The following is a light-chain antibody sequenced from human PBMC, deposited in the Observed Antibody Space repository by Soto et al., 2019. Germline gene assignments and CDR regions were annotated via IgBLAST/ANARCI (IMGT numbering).Light chain of an antibody. CDR2: DVT. CDR1: SSDVGGYDY. CDR3: SSYTTIGTYVL. Sequence: QSALTQPASVSGSPGQSITISCTGTSSDVGGYDYVSWYQQHPGKAPKLMIYDVTNRPSGVSNRFSGSKSGYTASLTISGLQAEDEADYFCSSYTTIGTYVLFGGGTKLTVL. J-gene: IGLJ2*01. V-gene: IGLV2-14*01.